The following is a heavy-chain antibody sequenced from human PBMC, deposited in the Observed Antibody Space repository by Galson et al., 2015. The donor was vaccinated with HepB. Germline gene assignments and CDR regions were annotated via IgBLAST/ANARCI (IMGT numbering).Heavy chain of an antibody. CDR2: IYYSGST. D-gene: IGHD3-22*01. Sequence: LTCTVSGGSISSYYWSWIRQPPGKGLEWIGYIYYSGSTNYNPSLKSRVTISVDTSKNQFSLKLSSVTAADTAVYYCARGHSSGRTPTGYWGQGTLVTVSS. CDR3: ARGHSSGRTPTGY. V-gene: IGHV4-59*01. CDR1: GGSISSYY. J-gene: IGHJ4*02.